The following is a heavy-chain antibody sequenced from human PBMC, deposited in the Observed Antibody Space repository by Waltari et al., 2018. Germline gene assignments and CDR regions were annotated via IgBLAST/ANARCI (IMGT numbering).Heavy chain of an antibody. V-gene: IGHV3-33*06. CDR2: VWSDGNEK. CDR1: GFTMCSYF. CDR3: AKEQEAFDI. J-gene: IGHJ3*02. Sequence: QLQLVESGGGVVQPGKSMRLCCAAAGFTMCSYFMHWVRQAPGKGLEWVAVVWSDGNEKYYGDSVKGRFTISRDNSKKIVYLQMNSLRAEDTAVYFCAKEQEAFDIWGQGTVVTVS.